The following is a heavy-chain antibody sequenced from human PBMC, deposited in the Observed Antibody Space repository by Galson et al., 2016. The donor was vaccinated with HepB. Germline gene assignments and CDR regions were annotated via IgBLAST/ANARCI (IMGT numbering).Heavy chain of an antibody. D-gene: IGHD3-10*01. CDR2: ILSDGSAQ. Sequence: SLRLSCAASGFNLADEAVHWVRKAPGKGLEWVSGILSDGSAQYYADSVKGRSTISRDNSNNRLYLQMDSLIPDDTAVYYCARDSASWGPGRGAFNIWGQGTMVIVSS. V-gene: IGHV3-30*04. J-gene: IGHJ3*02. CDR1: GFNLADEA. CDR3: ARDSASWGPGRGAFNI.